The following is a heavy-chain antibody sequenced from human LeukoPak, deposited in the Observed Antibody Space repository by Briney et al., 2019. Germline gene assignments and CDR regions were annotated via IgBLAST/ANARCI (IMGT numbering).Heavy chain of an antibody. CDR3: ARSFGIGYYGSGNYFGY. J-gene: IGHJ4*02. V-gene: IGHV4-59*12. Sequence: SETLSLTCTVSGGSISSYYWSWIRQPPGKGLEWIGYIYHSGSTYYNPSLKSRVTISVDRSKNQFSLKLSSVTAADTAVYYCARSFGIGYYGSGNYFGYWGQGTLVTVSS. CDR2: IYHSGST. D-gene: IGHD3-10*01. CDR1: GGSISSYY.